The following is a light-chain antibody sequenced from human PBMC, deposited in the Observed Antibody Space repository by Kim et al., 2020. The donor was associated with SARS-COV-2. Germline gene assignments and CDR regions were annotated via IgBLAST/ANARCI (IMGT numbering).Light chain of an antibody. Sequence: LSPGESATLSCRASQRVSSCLAWYQQKPGQAPRLLIYDASNRAAGIPARFSGSGSGTDLTLTISSLEPEDFAVYYCQQRSSWPLYTFGQGTKLEI. CDR3: QQRSSWPLYT. CDR2: DAS. J-gene: IGKJ2*01. V-gene: IGKV3-11*01. CDR1: QRVSSC.